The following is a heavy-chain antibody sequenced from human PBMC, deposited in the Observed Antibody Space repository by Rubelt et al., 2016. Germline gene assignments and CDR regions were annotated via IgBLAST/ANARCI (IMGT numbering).Heavy chain of an antibody. CDR1: GYTFTSYY. CDR3: ARSPRYDFEDNWFDP. Sequence: QVQLVQSGAEVKKPGASVKVSCKASGYTFTSYYMHWVRQAPGQGLEWMGIINPSGGSTSYAQNVQGRVTMTRDTSTSTVYMELRSLRPEDTAVYYCARSPRYDFEDNWFDPWGQGTLVTVSS. CDR2: INPSGGST. J-gene: IGHJ5*02. V-gene: IGHV1-46*01. D-gene: IGHD3-3*01.